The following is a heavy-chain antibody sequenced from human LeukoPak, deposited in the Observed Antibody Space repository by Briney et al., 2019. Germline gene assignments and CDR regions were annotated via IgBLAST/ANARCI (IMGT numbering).Heavy chain of an antibody. CDR1: GFTFTTYA. J-gene: IGHJ4*02. CDR3: AKDPGRYYDRRDY. CDR2: ISAGGDST. V-gene: IGHV3-23*01. D-gene: IGHD3-22*01. Sequence: LAGGSLRLSCATSGFTFTTYAMTWVRQAPGKGLEWVSAISAGGDSTYYVASAKGRFTISRDNSKNTLYLQMNSLRAEDTAVYYCAKDPGRYYDRRDYWGQGTLVTVSS.